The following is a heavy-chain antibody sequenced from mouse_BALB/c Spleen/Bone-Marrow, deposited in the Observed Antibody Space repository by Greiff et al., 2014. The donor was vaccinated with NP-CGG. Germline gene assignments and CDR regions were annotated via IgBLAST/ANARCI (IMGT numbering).Heavy chain of an antibody. CDR3: ARDRGGLLFDY. D-gene: IGHD1-1*01. V-gene: IGHV7-3*02. Sequence: DVQLQESGGGLVQPGGSLRLSCTTSGFTFTDYYMNWVRQPPGKALEWLGFIRNKANGYTTEYSASVKGRFTISRDNSQSILYLQMNTLRAEDSATYYCARDRGGLLFDYWGQGTTLTVSS. J-gene: IGHJ2*01. CDR2: IRNKANGYTT. CDR1: GFTFTDYY.